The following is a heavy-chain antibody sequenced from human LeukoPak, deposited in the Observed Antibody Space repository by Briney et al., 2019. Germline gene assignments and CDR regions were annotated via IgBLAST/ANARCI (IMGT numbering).Heavy chain of an antibody. V-gene: IGHV4-39*07. CDR1: GGSISSASYY. J-gene: IGHJ4*02. CDR3: ARPSGDILTGYYGL. CDR2: INHSGST. Sequence: SETLSLTCNVSGGSISSASYYWGWLRQPPGKGLEWIGEINHSGSTNYNPSLKSRVTISVDTSKNQFSLKLRSVTAADTAVYYCARPSGDILTGYYGLWGQGTLVTVSS. D-gene: IGHD3-9*01.